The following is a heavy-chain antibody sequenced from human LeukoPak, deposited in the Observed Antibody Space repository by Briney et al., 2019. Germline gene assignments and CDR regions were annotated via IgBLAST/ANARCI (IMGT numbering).Heavy chain of an antibody. CDR3: ARISQNTMTALTY. CDR1: GYSFTSYG. D-gene: IGHD2-21*02. Sequence: ASVKVSCKASGYSFTSYGMNWVRQAPGQGLEWMGWISASTGNPTYAQGFTGRFVFSLDTSVSTAYLQITSQKAEDTAMYYCARISQNTMTALTYWGQGTLVTVSS. J-gene: IGHJ4*02. CDR2: ISASTGNP. V-gene: IGHV7-4-1*02.